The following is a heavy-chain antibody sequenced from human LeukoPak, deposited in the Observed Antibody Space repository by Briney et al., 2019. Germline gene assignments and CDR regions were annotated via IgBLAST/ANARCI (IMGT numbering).Heavy chain of an antibody. J-gene: IGHJ3*02. D-gene: IGHD2-15*01. CDR3: ARYCSGGSCYSNWDAFDI. CDR1: GCSISSYY. CDR2: IYYSGGT. V-gene: IGHV4-59*01. Sequence: SETLSLTCTGSGCSISSYYWSWIRQPPGKGLEGIGYIYYSGGTNYNPSLKSGVTISVDTSKAQFSLKLSSVTAADTAVYYCARYCSGGSCYSNWDAFDIWGQGTMVTVSS.